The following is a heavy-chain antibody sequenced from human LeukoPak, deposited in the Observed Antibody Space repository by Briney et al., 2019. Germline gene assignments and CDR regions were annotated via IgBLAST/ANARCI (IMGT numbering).Heavy chain of an antibody. CDR1: GGSISSSNW. D-gene: IGHD2-15*01. Sequence: SETLSLTCAVSGGSISSSNWWSWVRQPPGKGLEWIGEIYHSGSTNYNPSLKSRVTISVDKSKNQFSLKLSPVTAADTAVYYCARVRYCSGGSCPLFDYWGQGTLVTVSS. CDR3: ARVRYCSGGSCPLFDY. CDR2: IYHSGST. V-gene: IGHV4-4*02. J-gene: IGHJ4*02.